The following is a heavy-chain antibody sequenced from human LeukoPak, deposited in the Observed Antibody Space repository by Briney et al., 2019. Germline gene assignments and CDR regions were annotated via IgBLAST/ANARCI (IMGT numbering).Heavy chain of an antibody. D-gene: IGHD3-9*01. CDR1: GYSISSGYY. Sequence: SETLSLTCTVSGYSISSGYYWGWIRQPPGKGLEWIGSIYHSGSTNYNPSLKSRVTISVDTSKNQFSLKLSSVTAADTAVYYCARLLRYFDWRVPIYYMHVWGKGTTVTISS. J-gene: IGHJ6*03. V-gene: IGHV4-38-2*02. CDR3: ARLLRYFDWRVPIYYMHV. CDR2: IYHSGST.